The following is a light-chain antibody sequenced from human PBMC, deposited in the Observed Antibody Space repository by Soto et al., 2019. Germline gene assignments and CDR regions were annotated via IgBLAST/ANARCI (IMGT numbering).Light chain of an antibody. CDR3: GAWDSSLSVMM. CDR1: SSNIGNNY. Sequence: QSVLTQPPSVSAAPGQRVTISCSGSSSNIGNNYVSWYQHLPGTAPNLLIYDNDRRPSGIPDRFSASKSDTSATLDITGLQTGDEADYYCGAWDSSLSVMMFGGGTKLTVL. CDR2: DND. J-gene: IGLJ3*02. V-gene: IGLV1-51*01.